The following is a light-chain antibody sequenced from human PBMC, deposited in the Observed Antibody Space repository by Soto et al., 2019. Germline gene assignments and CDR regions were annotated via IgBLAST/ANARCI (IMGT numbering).Light chain of an antibody. CDR1: QNIRSW. CDR3: QEYNGDSGLT. Sequence: DIQMTQSPSTLSASIGDRVTITCRASQNIRSWVAWYQQKPGKAPELLIYSASGLESGVPSRFSGSGFTLTISSLHPDDFATYYCQEYNGDSGLTFGGGTKVEIK. J-gene: IGKJ4*01. V-gene: IGKV1-5*03. CDR2: SAS.